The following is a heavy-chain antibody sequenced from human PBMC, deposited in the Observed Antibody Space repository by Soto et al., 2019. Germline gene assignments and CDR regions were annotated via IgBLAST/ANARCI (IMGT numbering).Heavy chain of an antibody. D-gene: IGHD3-22*01. CDR2: IKSKTDGGTT. CDR1: GFTFSNAW. Sequence: PGGSLRLSCAASGFTFSNAWMNWVRQAPGKGLEWVGRIKSKTDGGTTDYAAPVKGRFTISRDDSKNTLYLQMNSLKTEDTAVYYCTTQVGYYYDSSGYYYYYGMDVWGQGTTVTVSS. J-gene: IGHJ6*02. V-gene: IGHV3-15*07. CDR3: TTQVGYYYDSSGYYYYYGMDV.